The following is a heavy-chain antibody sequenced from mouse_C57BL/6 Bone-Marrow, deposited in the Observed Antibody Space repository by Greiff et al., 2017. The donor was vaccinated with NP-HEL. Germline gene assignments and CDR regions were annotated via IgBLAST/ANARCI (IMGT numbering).Heavy chain of an antibody. CDR2: IFPGSGST. CDR1: GYTFTDYY. D-gene: IGHD1-1*01. CDR3: ARYPLYYYGSLDY. V-gene: IGHV1-75*01. J-gene: IGHJ2*01. Sequence: VEPGASVKISCKASGYTFTDYYINWVKQRPGQGLEWIGWIFPGSGSTYYNEKFKGKATLTVDKSSSTAYMLLSSLTSEDSAVYFCARYPLYYYGSLDYWGQGTTLTVSS.